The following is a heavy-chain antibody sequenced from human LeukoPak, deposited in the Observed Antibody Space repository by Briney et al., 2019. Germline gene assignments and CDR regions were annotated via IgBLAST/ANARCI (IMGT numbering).Heavy chain of an antibody. D-gene: IGHD2-2*02. J-gene: IGHJ5*02. CDR2: IYSGGDT. CDR1: GFTVSSNF. Sequence: GGSLRLSCAASGFTVSSNFMSWVRQAPGKGLEWVSVIYSGGDTYYADSVKGRFTISRDNFKNTLYLQMNSLRTDDTAVYYCARDYCSSISCYTRWFDPWGQGTLVTVSS. CDR3: ARDYCSSISCYTRWFDP. V-gene: IGHV3-66*02.